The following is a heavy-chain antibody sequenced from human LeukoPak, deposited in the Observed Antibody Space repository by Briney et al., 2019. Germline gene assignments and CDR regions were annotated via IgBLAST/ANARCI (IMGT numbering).Heavy chain of an antibody. V-gene: IGHV4-34*01. CDR3: ARRRGNFWSDYYAFDY. Sequence: SETLSLTCAVYGGSFSGYYWSWIRQPPGKGLEWIGEINHSGSTNYNPSLTSRVTISLDTSKNQFSLKLSSVTAADTAVYYCARRRGNFWSDYYAFDYWGLGTLVTISS. J-gene: IGHJ4*02. CDR2: INHSGST. CDR1: GGSFSGYY. D-gene: IGHD3-3*01.